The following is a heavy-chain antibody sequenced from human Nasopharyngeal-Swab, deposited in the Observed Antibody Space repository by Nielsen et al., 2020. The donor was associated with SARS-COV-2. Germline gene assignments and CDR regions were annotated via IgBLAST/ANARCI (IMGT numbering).Heavy chain of an antibody. CDR3: ARGRWLSSGYSWGY. V-gene: IGHV3-21*01. CDR2: ISSSSSYI. D-gene: IGHD3-22*01. Sequence: GESLKISCAAPGFTFSSYSMNWVRQAPGKGLEWVSSISSSSSYIYYADSVKGRFTISRDNAKNSLYLQMNSLRAEDTAVYYCARGRWLSSGYSWGYWGQGTLVTVSS. CDR1: GFTFSSYS. J-gene: IGHJ4*02.